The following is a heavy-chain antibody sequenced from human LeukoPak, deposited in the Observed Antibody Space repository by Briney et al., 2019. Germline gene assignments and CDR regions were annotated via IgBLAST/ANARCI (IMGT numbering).Heavy chain of an antibody. CDR2: IYYSGST. CDR1: GGSVSSGSYY. J-gene: IGHJ4*02. V-gene: IGHV4-61*01. Sequence: SETLSLTCTVSGGSVSSGSYYWSWIRQPPGKGLEWIGYIYYSGSTNHNPSLKSRVTISVDTSKNQFSLKLSSVTAADTAVYYCARGYSSGWALDYWGQGTLVTVSS. CDR3: ARGYSSGWALDY. D-gene: IGHD6-19*01.